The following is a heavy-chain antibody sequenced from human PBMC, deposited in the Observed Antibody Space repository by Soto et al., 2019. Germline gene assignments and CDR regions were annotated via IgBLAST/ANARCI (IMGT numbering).Heavy chain of an antibody. CDR2: IYHSGST. V-gene: IGHV4-30-2*01. Sequence: QLQLQESGSGLVKPSQTLSLTCAVSGGSISSGDYSWSWIRQPPGKGLEWIGYIYHSGSTYYNPSLTSQLTIPLDTPKTQFSLKLSSVTTADTAVHSCAGSGYYPTSFLYRGQGPLVTVSS. D-gene: IGHD3-22*01. CDR3: AGSGYYPTSFLY. J-gene: IGHJ1*01. CDR1: GGSISSGDYS.